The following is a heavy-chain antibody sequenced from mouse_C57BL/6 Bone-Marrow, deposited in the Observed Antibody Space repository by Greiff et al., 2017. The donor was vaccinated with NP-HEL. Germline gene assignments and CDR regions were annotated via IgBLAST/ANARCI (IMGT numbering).Heavy chain of an antibody. Sequence: VQLQQSGPELVKPGASVKISCKASGYAFSSSWMNWVKQRPGKGLVWIGRIYPGDGDTNYNGKFKGKATLTADKSSSTAYMQLSSLTSEDSAVYFCARGYVDVWGTGTTVTVSS. J-gene: IGHJ1*03. CDR3: ARGYVDV. CDR2: IYPGDGDT. V-gene: IGHV1-82*01. CDR1: GYAFSSSW.